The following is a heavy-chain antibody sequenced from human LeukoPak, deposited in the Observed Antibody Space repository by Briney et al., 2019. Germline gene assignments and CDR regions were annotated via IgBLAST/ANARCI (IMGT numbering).Heavy chain of an antibody. D-gene: IGHD3-9*01. CDR1: GGSISSSNW. CDR3: ARGRGVLRYFDWSLDY. V-gene: IGHV4-4*02. CDR2: IYHSGST. Sequence: PSETLSLTCAVSGGSISSSNWWSWVRQPPGKGLEWIGEIYHSGSTNYNPSLKSRVTISVDKSKNQFSLKLSSVTAADTAVYYCARGRGVLRYFDWSLDYWGQGTLVTVSS. J-gene: IGHJ4*02.